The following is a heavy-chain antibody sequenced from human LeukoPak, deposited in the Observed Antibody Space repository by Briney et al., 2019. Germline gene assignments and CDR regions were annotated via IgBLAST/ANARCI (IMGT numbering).Heavy chain of an antibody. Sequence: GGSLRLSCAASGFTFSSYSMNWVRQAPGKGLEWVSSISSSSYIYYADSVKGRFTISRDNAKNSLYLQMSSLRAEDTAVYYCASDGYFEWSDYLDYWRQGTLVSVSS. V-gene: IGHV3-21*01. J-gene: IGHJ4*02. CDR3: ASDGYFEWSDYLDY. CDR1: GFTFSSYS. CDR2: ISSSSYI. D-gene: IGHD3-9*01.